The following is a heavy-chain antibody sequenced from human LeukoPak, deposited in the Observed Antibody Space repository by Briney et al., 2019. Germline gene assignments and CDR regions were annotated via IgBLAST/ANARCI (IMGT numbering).Heavy chain of an antibody. CDR2: IYYSGST. V-gene: IGHV4-59*08. CDR1: GGSISSYY. D-gene: IGHD2-8*01. J-gene: IGHJ3*02. CDR3: ARSVRKEDAFDI. Sequence: SETLSLTCTVSGGSISSYYWSWIRQPPGKGLEWIGYIYYSGSTYYNPSLKSRVTISVDTSKNQFSLKLSSVTAADTAVYYCARSVRKEDAFDIWGQGTMVTVSS.